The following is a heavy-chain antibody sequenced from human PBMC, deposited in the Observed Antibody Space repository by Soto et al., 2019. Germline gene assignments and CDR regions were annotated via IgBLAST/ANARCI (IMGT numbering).Heavy chain of an antibody. CDR3: ARGPPSDLVLPGSWEFDY. J-gene: IGHJ4*02. Sequence: QVQLQESGPGLVKPSGTLSLTCAVSGGSISSSNWWSWVRQPPGKGLEWIGEIYHSGSTNYNPSLKSRVTISVDKSKNQYSLKLSSVTAADTAGYYCARGPPSDLVLPGSWEFDYWGQGTLVTVSS. V-gene: IGHV4-4*02. D-gene: IGHD3-10*01. CDR2: IYHSGST. CDR1: GGSISSSNW.